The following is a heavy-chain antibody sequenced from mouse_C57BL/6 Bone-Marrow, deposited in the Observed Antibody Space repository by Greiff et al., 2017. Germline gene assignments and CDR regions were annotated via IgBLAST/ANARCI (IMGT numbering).Heavy chain of an antibody. J-gene: IGHJ3*01. Sequence: QVQLQQPGAELVKPGASVKLSCKASGYTFTSYWMQWVKQRPGQGLEWIGEIDPSDSYTNYNQKFKGKATLPVDTSSSTAYLQLRSLTSEDSAVYYCARPYYYGSSYGFAYWGQGTLVTVSA. CDR2: IDPSDSYT. D-gene: IGHD1-1*01. CDR3: ARPYYYGSSYGFAY. V-gene: IGHV1-50*01. CDR1: GYTFTSYW.